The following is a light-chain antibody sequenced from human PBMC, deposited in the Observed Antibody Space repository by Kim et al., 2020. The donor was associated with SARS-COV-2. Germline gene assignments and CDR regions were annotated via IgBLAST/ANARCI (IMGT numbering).Light chain of an antibody. CDR3: QQYDGSLYT. Sequence: EIVLTQSPGTLSLSPGERATLSCRASQSVSSNYLAWYQQKPGQAPSLLIYGASSWATGVPDRFSGSGSGTDFTLTISRLEPEDFAVYYCQQYDGSLYTFGQGTKLEI. CDR2: GAS. V-gene: IGKV3-20*01. J-gene: IGKJ2*01. CDR1: QSVSSNY.